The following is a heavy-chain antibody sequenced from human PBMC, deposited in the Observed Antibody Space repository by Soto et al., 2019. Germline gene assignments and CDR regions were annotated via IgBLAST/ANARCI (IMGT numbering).Heavy chain of an antibody. J-gene: IGHJ6*03. Sequence: QVQLLQSGAEVKKPGASVKVSCKASGYTFTNYGITWVRQAPGQGLEWMGWISAYNGDTHYTQRLQGRVTMTTDTSTSTAYMELRVLRSDDTAVYYCARVQQLVGYFSYYIDVWGKGSTVTVSS. CDR1: GYTFTNYG. CDR3: ARVQQLVGYFSYYIDV. D-gene: IGHD6-6*01. V-gene: IGHV1-18*01. CDR2: ISAYNGDT.